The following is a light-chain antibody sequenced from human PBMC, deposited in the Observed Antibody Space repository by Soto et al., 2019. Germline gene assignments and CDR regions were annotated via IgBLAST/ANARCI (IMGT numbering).Light chain of an antibody. Sequence: QSVLTQPASVSGSPGQSITISCTGTSSDVGRYNYVSWYQHHPGKAPKLIISEVSNRPSGVSNRFSGSKSGYTASLTISGLQAEDEADYYCNSHTSGDFRVFGTGTKVTVL. J-gene: IGLJ1*01. CDR2: EVS. CDR1: SSDVGRYNY. V-gene: IGLV2-14*01. CDR3: NSHTSGDFRV.